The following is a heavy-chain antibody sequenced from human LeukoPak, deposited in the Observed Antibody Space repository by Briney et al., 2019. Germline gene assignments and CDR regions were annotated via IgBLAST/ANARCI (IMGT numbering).Heavy chain of an antibody. Sequence: SETLSLTCTVHCGSISSHYWRWIRQPTGKGLGWNRYYYYSWSINYNPSLKSRDTLSVVPYNNQFSLKLCSVTAADTVVQYYATSGWIAAASIVSVGGDAFDICGQGTMVSVSA. D-gene: IGHD6-13*01. CDR1: CGSISSHY. J-gene: IGHJ3*02. CDR2: YYYSWSI. V-gene: IGHV4-59*11. CDR3: ATSGWIAAASIVSVGGDAFDI.